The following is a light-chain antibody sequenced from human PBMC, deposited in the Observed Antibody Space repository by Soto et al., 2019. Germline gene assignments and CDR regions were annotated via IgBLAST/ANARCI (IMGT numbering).Light chain of an antibody. Sequence: DIQMTQSPSSLSASVGDRVTITCRASQGISNYLAWYQQKPGKVPKLLIYAASTLQSGVPSRFSGSGSGTDFTLSIRRRQPEVVATYYWQKYSSAPRTFGQTNKVEIK. V-gene: IGKV1-27*01. CDR2: AAS. CDR1: QGISNY. CDR3: QKYSSAPRT. J-gene: IGKJ1*01.